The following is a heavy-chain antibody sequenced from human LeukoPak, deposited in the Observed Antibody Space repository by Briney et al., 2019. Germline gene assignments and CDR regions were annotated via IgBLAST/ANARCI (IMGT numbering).Heavy chain of an antibody. CDR1: GFIFNNYA. Sequence: GGSLRLSCAASGFIFNNYAMNWVRQAPGKGLGWVSGIIGSGDSTYYADSVKGRFTISRDNSKNTLFLQTNSLRAEDTAVCYCAKGRGGTVTSGFNYWGQGTLVTVSS. D-gene: IGHD4-17*01. CDR3: AKGRGGTVTSGFNY. V-gene: IGHV3-23*01. CDR2: IIGSGDST. J-gene: IGHJ4*02.